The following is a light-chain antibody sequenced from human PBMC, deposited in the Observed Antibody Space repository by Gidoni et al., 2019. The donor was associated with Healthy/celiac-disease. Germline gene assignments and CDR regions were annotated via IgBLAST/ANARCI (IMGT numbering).Light chain of an antibody. CDR2: AAS. V-gene: IGKV1-39*01. CDR3: QQSYSTPIFT. J-gene: IGKJ3*01. Sequence: DIQMTQSPSSLSASVGDRVTITCRASQSISSYLNWYQQKPGKAPKLLIYAASSLQSGVPSRFRGSGSGTDFTLTISSLQPEDFATYYCQQSYSTPIFTFGPGTKVEIK. CDR1: QSISSY.